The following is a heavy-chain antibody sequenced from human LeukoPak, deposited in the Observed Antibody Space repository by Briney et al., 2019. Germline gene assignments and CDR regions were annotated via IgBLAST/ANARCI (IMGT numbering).Heavy chain of an antibody. CDR2: IYYSGST. Sequence: SETLSLTCSVSGGSLSSSSYYWGWIRQPPGKGLEWIGNIYYSGSTNYNPSLKSRVTISVDTSKNQFSLKLSSVTAADTAVYYCVRPDDNSFDFWGQGTMVTVSS. V-gene: IGHV4-39*01. CDR1: GGSLSSSSYY. J-gene: IGHJ3*01. D-gene: IGHD3-9*01. CDR3: VRPDDNSFDF.